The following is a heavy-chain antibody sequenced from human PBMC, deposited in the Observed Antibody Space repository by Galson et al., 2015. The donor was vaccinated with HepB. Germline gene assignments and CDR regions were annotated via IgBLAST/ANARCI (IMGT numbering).Heavy chain of an antibody. D-gene: IGHD4-11*01. J-gene: IGHJ6*02. CDR1: GFTFDDYA. CDR2: ISRNSAQI. V-gene: IGHV3-9*01. CDR3: AKDSYSNRNYGMDG. Sequence: SLRLSCAASGFTFDDYAMHWVRQAPGKGLEWVSGISRNSAQIWYAHSVKGRFTISRDNAKNSVYLQMNSLRVEDSALYYCAKDSYSNRNYGMDGWGQGTTVTVSS.